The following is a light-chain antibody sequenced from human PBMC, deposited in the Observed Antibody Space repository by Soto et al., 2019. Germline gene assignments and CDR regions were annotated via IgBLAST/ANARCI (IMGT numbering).Light chain of an antibody. Sequence: ETVMTQSPATLSVSPGERATLSCRASQSVNSNLAWYQQKLGQAPRVLIYGASTRATGIPDRFSGSGSGTEFILTISSLQSEDFAVHYCQEYNTWPWTFGQGTKVDIK. J-gene: IGKJ1*01. CDR2: GAS. CDR3: QEYNTWPWT. CDR1: QSVNSN. V-gene: IGKV3-15*01.